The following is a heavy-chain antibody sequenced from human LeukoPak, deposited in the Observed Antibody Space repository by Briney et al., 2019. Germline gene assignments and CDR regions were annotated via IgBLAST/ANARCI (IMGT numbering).Heavy chain of an antibody. J-gene: IGHJ4*02. Sequence: GGSLRLSCAASGFTFSSYSMNWVRQAPGKGLEWVSSISSSSSYIYYADSVKGRFTISRDNAKNSLYLQMNSLRAEDTAVYYCARDVNYYYDSSGSFDYWGQGTQVTVSS. CDR1: GFTFSSYS. D-gene: IGHD3-22*01. CDR3: ARDVNYYYDSSGSFDY. CDR2: ISSSSSYI. V-gene: IGHV3-21*01.